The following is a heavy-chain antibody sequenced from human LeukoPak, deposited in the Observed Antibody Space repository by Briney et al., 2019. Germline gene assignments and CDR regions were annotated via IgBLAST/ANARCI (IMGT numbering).Heavy chain of an antibody. J-gene: IGHJ4*02. CDR3: ARRAGAYSHPYDY. Sequence: SETLSLTCAVSGGSINNYYWSWIRQPPGKGLEWIGYIYDSGSTNYNPSLQSRVTTSLDTSKNQVSLELSSVTAADTAVYYCARRAGAYSHPYDYWGQGTLVTVSS. V-gene: IGHV4-59*01. CDR2: IYDSGST. D-gene: IGHD4/OR15-4a*01. CDR1: GGSINNYY.